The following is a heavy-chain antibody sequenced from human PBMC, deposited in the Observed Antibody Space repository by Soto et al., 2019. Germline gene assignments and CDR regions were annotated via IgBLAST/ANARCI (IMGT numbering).Heavy chain of an antibody. J-gene: IGHJ5*02. Sequence: SETLSLTCAVYGGSFSGYYWSWIRQPPGKGLEWIGEINHSGSTNYNPSLKSRVTISVDTSKNQFSLKLSSVTAADTAVYYCARGPALYSSSWNWFDPWGQGTLVTVSS. D-gene: IGHD6-13*01. CDR1: GGSFSGYY. CDR3: ARGPALYSSSWNWFDP. V-gene: IGHV4-34*01. CDR2: INHSGST.